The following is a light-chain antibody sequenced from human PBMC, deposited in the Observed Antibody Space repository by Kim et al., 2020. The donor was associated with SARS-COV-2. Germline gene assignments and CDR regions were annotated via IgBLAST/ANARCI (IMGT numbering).Light chain of an antibody. CDR2: GKN. CDR1: SLRSYY. CDR3: NSRDSSGNSVV. J-gene: IGLJ2*01. Sequence: SSELTQDPAVSVALGQTVRITCQGDSLRSYYASWYQQKPGQATVLVIYGKNNRPSGIPDRFSGSSSGNTASLTITGAQAEDEADYYCNSRDSSGNSVVFGGGTQLAFL. V-gene: IGLV3-19*01.